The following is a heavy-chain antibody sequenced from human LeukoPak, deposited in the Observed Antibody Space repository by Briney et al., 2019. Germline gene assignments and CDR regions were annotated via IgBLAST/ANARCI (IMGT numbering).Heavy chain of an antibody. Sequence: PSETLSLTCTVSGGSISGYYWSWIRQPPGKGLEWIGFIYYSGSTNYNPSLKSRVTISVDTSKNQFSLKLSSVTAADTAVYYCARYRYSGYEFDYWGQGTLVTVSS. CDR3: ARYRYSGYEFDY. D-gene: IGHD5-12*01. CDR2: IYYSGST. J-gene: IGHJ4*02. V-gene: IGHV4-59*01. CDR1: GGSISGYY.